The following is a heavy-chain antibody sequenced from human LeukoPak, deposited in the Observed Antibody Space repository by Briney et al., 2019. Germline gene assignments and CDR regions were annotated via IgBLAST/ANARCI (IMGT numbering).Heavy chain of an antibody. CDR2: ISASGGTT. Sequence: PGGSLRLSCAASGVTFNNYAMSWVRQAPGKGLEWVSAISASGGTTYYADSVKGRFTISRDNSENTLFLQMNSLRAEDTAVYYCAKEPREYCSSTSCPNWFDSWGQGTLVTVSS. J-gene: IGHJ5*01. V-gene: IGHV3-23*01. CDR3: AKEPREYCSSTSCPNWFDS. CDR1: GVTFNNYA. D-gene: IGHD2-2*01.